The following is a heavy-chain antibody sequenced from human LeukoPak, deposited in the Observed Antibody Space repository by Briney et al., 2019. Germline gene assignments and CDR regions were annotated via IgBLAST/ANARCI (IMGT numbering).Heavy chain of an antibody. J-gene: IGHJ4*02. CDR3: ARDRGGGDSFDY. V-gene: IGHV4-4*07. D-gene: IGHD2-21*02. CDR2: IYASGST. Sequence: SETLSLTCTVPGGAISSYYWSWIRQPAGKGLEWIGRIYASGSTNYNSSPKSRVTISVDKSKSQFSLKLSSVTAADTAVYYCARDRGGGDSFDYWGQGTLVTVSS. CDR1: GGAISSYY.